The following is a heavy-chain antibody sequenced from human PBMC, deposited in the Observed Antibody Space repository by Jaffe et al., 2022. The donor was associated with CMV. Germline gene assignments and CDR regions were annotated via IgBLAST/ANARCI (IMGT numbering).Heavy chain of an antibody. J-gene: IGHJ4*02. D-gene: IGHD3-10*01. Sequence: QMQLVQSGPEVKKPGTSVKVSCKASGFTFTSSAVQWVRQARGQRLEWIGWIVVGSGNTNYAQKFQERVTITRDMSTSTAYMELSSLRSEDTAVYYCAADRLTMVRGVREGFDYWGQGTLVTVSS. CDR3: AADRLTMVRGVREGFDY. CDR1: GFTFTSSA. V-gene: IGHV1-58*01. CDR2: IVVGSGNT.